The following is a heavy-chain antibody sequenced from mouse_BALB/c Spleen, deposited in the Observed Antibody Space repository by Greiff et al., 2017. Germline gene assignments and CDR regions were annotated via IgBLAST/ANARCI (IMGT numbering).Heavy chain of an antibody. CDR3: ARQGNYYGSSSFAY. CDR1: EYEFPSHD. CDR2: INSDGGST. D-gene: IGHD1-1*01. Sequence: EVNVVESGGGLVQPGESLKLSCESNEYEFPSHDMSWVRKTPEKRLELVAAINSDGGSTYYPDTMERRFIISRDNTKKTLYLQMSSLRSEDTALYYCARQGNYYGSSSFAYWGQGTLVTVSA. V-gene: IGHV5-2*01. J-gene: IGHJ3*01.